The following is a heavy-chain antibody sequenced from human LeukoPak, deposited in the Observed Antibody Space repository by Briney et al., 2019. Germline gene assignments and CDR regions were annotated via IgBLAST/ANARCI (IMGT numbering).Heavy chain of an antibody. J-gene: IGHJ4*02. Sequence: GGSLRLSCAASGFTFNIYSMSWVRQAPGKGLEWVSSISSSGDFTVYAGSVKGRFTISRDNSKNTLYLQMNSLRAEDTAIYYCAKDRLNYYESNGHYYRRDGDYWGQGTLVTVSS. D-gene: IGHD3-22*01. CDR2: ISSSGDFT. CDR1: GFTFNIYS. V-gene: IGHV3-23*01. CDR3: AKDRLNYYESNGHYYRRDGDY.